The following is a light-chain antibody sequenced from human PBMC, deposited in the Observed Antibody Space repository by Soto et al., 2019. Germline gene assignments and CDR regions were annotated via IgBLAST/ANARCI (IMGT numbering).Light chain of an antibody. CDR1: QDVSRY. CDR3: QQRSNWL. J-gene: IGKJ3*01. Sequence: ESVVTQSPATLSLSPGERATLSCRASQDVSRYLAWYQQKPGQSPRLLIYDASNRATGVPARFSGSGSGTDFTLTISSLEAEDFAVYYCQQRSNWLFGPGTKVDIK. V-gene: IGKV3-11*01. CDR2: DAS.